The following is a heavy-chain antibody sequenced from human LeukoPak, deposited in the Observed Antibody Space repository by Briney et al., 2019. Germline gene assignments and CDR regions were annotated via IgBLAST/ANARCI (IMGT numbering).Heavy chain of an antibody. Sequence: PGGSLRLSCAASGFTFTSYGMHSVRQAPGKGLEWVAVISYDGSNKYYADSVKGRFTIPRDNSKNTLYLQMDSLRAEDTAVYYCAKDCLGGFDPWGQGTLVTVSS. CDR2: ISYDGSNK. CDR1: GFTFTSYG. CDR3: AKDCLGGFDP. V-gene: IGHV3-30*18. J-gene: IGHJ5*02.